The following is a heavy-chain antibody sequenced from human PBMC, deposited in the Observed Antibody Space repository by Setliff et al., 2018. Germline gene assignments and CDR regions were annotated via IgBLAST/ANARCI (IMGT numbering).Heavy chain of an antibody. V-gene: IGHV4-39*01. Sequence: KPSETLSLTCTVSGGSLRNNFWGWIRQSPGKGLEWIGSLYYSGDTYYNPSLKSRVTMSIDTSKNQFSLNLNSVTAADTAVYYCARQPYSTTYYYYYYYMDVWGKGTTVTVSS. J-gene: IGHJ6*03. CDR3: ARQPYSTTYYYYYYYMDV. D-gene: IGHD6-13*01. CDR1: GGSLRNNF. CDR2: LYYSGDT.